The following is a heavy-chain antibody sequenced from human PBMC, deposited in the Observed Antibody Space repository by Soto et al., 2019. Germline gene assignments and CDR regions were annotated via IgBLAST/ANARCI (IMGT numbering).Heavy chain of an antibody. CDR1: GFTLSSYE. V-gene: IGHV3-48*03. CDR2: ISSSGTTI. J-gene: IGHJ6*01. D-gene: IGHD3-10*01. Sequence: EVQLVESGGGLVQPGGSLRLSCAASGFTLSSYEMNWVRQAPGKGLEWVSYISSSGTTIYYADSVKGRFTISRDNTKHSVHLQMNSLRAEDTAVYYCARDSEVHYGMDVWGQGTTVTVSS. CDR3: ARDSEVHYGMDV.